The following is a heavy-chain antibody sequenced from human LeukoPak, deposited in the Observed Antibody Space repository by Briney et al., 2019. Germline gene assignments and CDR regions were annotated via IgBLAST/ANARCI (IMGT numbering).Heavy chain of an antibody. J-gene: IGHJ5*02. CDR3: ARGLGSSSTNNNWFDP. D-gene: IGHD2-2*02. V-gene: IGHV4-31*11. Sequence: PSQTLSLTCAVSGGSISSGGYYWTWIRQLAGRGLEWIGYIYNSGNTYYHPSLKSRVSISGDTSKNQFSLKLSSLTAADTAVYFCARGLGSSSTNNNWFDPWGQGTLVTVSS. CDR2: IYNSGNT. CDR1: GGSISSGGYY.